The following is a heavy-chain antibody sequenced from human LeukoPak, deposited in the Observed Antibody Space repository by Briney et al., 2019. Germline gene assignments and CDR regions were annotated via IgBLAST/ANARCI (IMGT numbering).Heavy chain of an antibody. Sequence: PGGSLRLSCAASGFTFNTYAMSWVRQAPGKGLEWVSSMSGSGSSTYYADSVKGRFTISRDNSKSTLYLQMNTLRAEDTAVYYCAKSPYGLGTYAIAGDYWGRGTLVTVSS. CDR2: MSGSGSST. CDR1: GFTFNTYA. CDR3: AKSPYGLGTYAIAGDY. J-gene: IGHJ4*02. V-gene: IGHV3-23*01. D-gene: IGHD3-10*01.